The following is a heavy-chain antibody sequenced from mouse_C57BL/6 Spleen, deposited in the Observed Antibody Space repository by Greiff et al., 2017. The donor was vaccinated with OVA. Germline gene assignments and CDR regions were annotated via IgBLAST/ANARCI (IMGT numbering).Heavy chain of an antibody. CDR1: GYTFTSYT. J-gene: IGHJ2*01. CDR2: INPSSGYT. CDR3: ARSGGKDY. D-gene: IGHD2-1*01. V-gene: IGHV1-4*01. Sequence: VHLVESGAELARPGASVKMSCKASGYTFTSYTMHWVKQRPGQGLEWIGYINPSSGYTKYNQKFKDKATLTADKSSSTAYMQLSSLTSEDSAVYYCARSGGKDYWGQGTTLTVSS.